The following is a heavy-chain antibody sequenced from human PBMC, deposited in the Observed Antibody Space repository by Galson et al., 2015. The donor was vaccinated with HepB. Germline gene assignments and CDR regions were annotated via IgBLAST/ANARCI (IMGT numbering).Heavy chain of an antibody. Sequence: SETLSLTCAVYGGSFSDYYWSWVRQPPGKGLEWIGEINHRGSTNYNPSLRSRVAISVDTSKNQFSLKLSSVTAADTAVYYCARLGYYYDSSGPNGRFDPWGQGTLVTVSS. V-gene: IGHV4-34*01. CDR2: INHRGST. D-gene: IGHD3-22*01. CDR1: GGSFSDYY. J-gene: IGHJ5*02. CDR3: ARLGYYYDSSGPNGRFDP.